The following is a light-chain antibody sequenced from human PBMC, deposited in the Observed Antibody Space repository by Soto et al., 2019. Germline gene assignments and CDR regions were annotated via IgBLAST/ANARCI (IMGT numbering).Light chain of an antibody. V-gene: IGKV1-27*01. J-gene: IGKJ1*01. CDR2: SAS. CDR3: QKYDRAPRT. CDR1: QSISSW. Sequence: DIQMTQSPSTLSASVGDRVTITCRASQSISSWLAWYQQKPGKVPVLLIYSASTLKSGVPSRFSGRGAGTDFTLTIRSLQPEDFATYYCQKYDRAPRTFGQGTKVDI.